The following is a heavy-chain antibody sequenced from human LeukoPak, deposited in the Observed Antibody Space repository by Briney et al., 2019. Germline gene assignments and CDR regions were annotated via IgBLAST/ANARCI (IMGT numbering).Heavy chain of an antibody. D-gene: IGHD1-26*01. V-gene: IGHV3-21*01. CDR3: ARFQSGSLFDY. CDR2: ISSSSTYM. Sequence: GRSLRLSCAASGFTFSDYSMNWVRQAPGMGLEWVSSISSSSTYMYHADSVKGRFTISRDNARNSLYLQMNSLKAEDTAVYSCARFQSGSLFDYWGQGTLVTVSS. CDR1: GFTFSDYS. J-gene: IGHJ4*02.